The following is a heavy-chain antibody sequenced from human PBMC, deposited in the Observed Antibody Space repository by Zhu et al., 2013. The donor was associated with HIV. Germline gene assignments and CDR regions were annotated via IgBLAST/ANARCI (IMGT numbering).Heavy chain of an antibody. V-gene: IGHV1-3*01. CDR1: GYTFTSYA. D-gene: IGHD1-7*01. Sequence: QVQLVQSGAEVKKPGASVKVSCKASGYTFTSYAMHWVRQAPGQRLEWMGWINAGNGNTKYSQKFQGRVTITRDTSASTAYMELSSLRSEDTAVYYCARGWNYALDAFDIWGQGTMVTVSS. J-gene: IGHJ3*02. CDR3: ARGWNYALDAFDI. CDR2: INAGNGNT.